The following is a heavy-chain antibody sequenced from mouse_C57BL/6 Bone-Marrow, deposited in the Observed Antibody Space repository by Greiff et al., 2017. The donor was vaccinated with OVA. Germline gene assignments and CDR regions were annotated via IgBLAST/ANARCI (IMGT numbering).Heavy chain of an antibody. V-gene: IGHV1-69*01. CDR3: ASLPYGNPYYYAMDY. CDR2: IDPSDSYT. CDR1: GYTFTSYW. J-gene: IGHJ4*01. Sequence: QVQLQQPGAELVMPGASVKLSCKASGYTFTSYWMHWVKQRPGQGLEWIGEIDPSDSYTNYNQKFKGKSTLTVDKSSSTAYMQLSSPTSEDSAVYYCASLPYGNPYYYAMDYWGQGTSVTVSS. D-gene: IGHD2-1*01.